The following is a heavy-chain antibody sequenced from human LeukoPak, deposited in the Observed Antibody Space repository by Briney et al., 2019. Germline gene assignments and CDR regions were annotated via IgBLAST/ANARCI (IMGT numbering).Heavy chain of an antibody. CDR1: GFTFSNYW. J-gene: IGHJ6*02. CDR2: IKQDGSEE. V-gene: IGHV3-7*05. Sequence: PGGSLRLSCAASGFTFSNYWMSWVRQAPGKGLEWVANIKQDGSEEVYVDSVKGRFTISRDNAKNSLFLQMNTLRAEDTAVYYCARDPYSSTWSYGMDFWGQGTTVTVSS. CDR3: ARDPYSSTWSYGMDF. D-gene: IGHD6-6*01.